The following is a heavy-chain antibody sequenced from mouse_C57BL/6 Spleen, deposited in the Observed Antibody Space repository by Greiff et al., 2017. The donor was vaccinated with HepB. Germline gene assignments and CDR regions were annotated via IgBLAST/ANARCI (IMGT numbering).Heavy chain of an antibody. V-gene: IGHV5-9-1*02. CDR2: ISSGGDYT. CDR1: GFTFSSYA. Sequence: EVMLVESGEGLVKPGGSLKLSCAASGFTFSSYAMSWVRQTPEKRLEWVAYISSGGDYTYYADTVKGRFTISRDNARNTLYLQMSSLKSEDTAMYYCTQNYYDYDWFAYWGQGTLVTVSA. CDR3: TQNYYDYDWFAY. D-gene: IGHD2-4*01. J-gene: IGHJ3*01.